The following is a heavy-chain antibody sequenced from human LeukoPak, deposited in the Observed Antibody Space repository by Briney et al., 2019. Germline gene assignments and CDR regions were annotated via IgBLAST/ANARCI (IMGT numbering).Heavy chain of an antibody. CDR1: GFVFSTYW. CDR2: INLDGTEE. J-gene: IGHJ4*02. Sequence: GGSLRLSCAASGFVFSTYWITCVRQAPGKGLEWVANINLDGTEEHYVDSSLKGRFTISRDNAKNSLYLQMTSLRVEDTAVYYCASGRHDFLHWGQGTLVTVSS. CDR3: ASGRHDFLH. D-gene: IGHD3/OR15-3a*01. V-gene: IGHV3-7*01.